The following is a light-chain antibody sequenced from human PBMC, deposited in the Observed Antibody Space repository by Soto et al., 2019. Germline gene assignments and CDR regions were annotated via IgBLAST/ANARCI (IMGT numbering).Light chain of an antibody. CDR3: QQYTEWPPWT. J-gene: IGKJ1*01. V-gene: IGKV3D-20*02. CDR2: DTS. Sequence: EIVLTQSPGTLSLSPGERATLSCRASQSVSSSYLAWYQQKPGQAPRLLIYDTSNRATGIPARFSGSGSGTDFTLTISSLQSEDFAVYYCQQYTEWPPWTFGQGTKVDIK. CDR1: QSVSSSY.